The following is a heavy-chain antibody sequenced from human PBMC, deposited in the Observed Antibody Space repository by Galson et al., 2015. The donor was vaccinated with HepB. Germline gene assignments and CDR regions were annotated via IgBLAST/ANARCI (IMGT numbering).Heavy chain of an antibody. V-gene: IGHV1-18*01. CDR3: AREADVLRFLEWLPKSQYYDILTGYYSRHFDY. Sequence: SVKVSCKASGYTFTSYGISWVRQAPGQGLEWMGWISAYNGNTNYAQKLQGRVTMTTDTSTSTAYMELRSLRSDDTAVYYCAREADVLRFLEWLPKSQYYDILTGYYSRHFDYWGQGTLVTVSS. CDR2: ISAYNGNT. D-gene: IGHD3-9*01. CDR1: GYTFTSYG. J-gene: IGHJ4*02.